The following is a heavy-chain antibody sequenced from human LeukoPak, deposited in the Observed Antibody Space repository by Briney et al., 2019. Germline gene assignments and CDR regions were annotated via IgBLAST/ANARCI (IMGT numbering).Heavy chain of an antibody. Sequence: PSETLSLTCTVSDGSMSSYYWSWIRQPPGKGLEWTGYIYYSGSTNYNPSLKSRVTISVDTSKNQFSLKLSSVTAADTAVYYCARVRRGRYSDLLLEQPIDAFDIWGQGTMVTVSS. CDR1: DGSMSSYY. CDR3: ARVRRGRYSDLLLEQPIDAFDI. V-gene: IGHV4-59*01. CDR2: IYYSGST. J-gene: IGHJ3*02. D-gene: IGHD3-9*01.